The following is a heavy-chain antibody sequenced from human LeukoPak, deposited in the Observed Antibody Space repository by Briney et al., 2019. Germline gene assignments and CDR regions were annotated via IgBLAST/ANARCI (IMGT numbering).Heavy chain of an antibody. D-gene: IGHD6-6*01. CDR3: ARVSRALAAFFDY. CDR1: GYTFTSYA. J-gene: IGHJ4*02. Sequence: ASVKVSCKASGYTFTSYAMNWVRQAPGQGLEWMGWINTNTGNPTYAQGFTGRFVFSLDTSVSTAYLQISSLKAGDSAVYYCARVSRALAAFFDYWGQGSLVTVSS. V-gene: IGHV7-4-1*02. CDR2: INTNTGNP.